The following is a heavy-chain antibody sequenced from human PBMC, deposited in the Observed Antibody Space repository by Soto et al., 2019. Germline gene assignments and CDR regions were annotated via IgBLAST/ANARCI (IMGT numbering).Heavy chain of an antibody. V-gene: IGHV4-61*01. J-gene: IGHJ5*02. D-gene: IGHD2-2*01. Sequence: SETLSLTCTVSGGSVSSGSYYWSWIRQPPGKGLEWIGYIYYSGSTNYNPSLKSRVTISVDTSTNQFSLKLSSVTAADTAVYYCARRRWSPAAILSPTRPSRMNWFDPWGQGTLVTVSS. CDR1: GGSVSSGSYY. CDR2: IYYSGST. CDR3: ARRRWSPAAILSPTRPSRMNWFDP.